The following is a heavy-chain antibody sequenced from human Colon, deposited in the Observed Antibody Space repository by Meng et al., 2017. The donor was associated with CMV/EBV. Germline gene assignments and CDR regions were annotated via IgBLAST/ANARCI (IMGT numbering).Heavy chain of an antibody. J-gene: IGHJ6*02. V-gene: IGHV4-61*08. CDR2: IFYSVST. Sequence: GSLRLSCTVSGDSVTSSGYSKNYYWDWFRQPPGKGLEWLGYIFYSVSTNYNPSLKSRLTISADTSKNQFSLKLTSVTAADTAVYYCARDTTYCTGGTCHFYGMDFWGQGTTVTVSS. D-gene: IGHD2-15*01. CDR3: ARDTTYCTGGTCHFYGMDF. CDR1: GDSVTSSGYSKNYY.